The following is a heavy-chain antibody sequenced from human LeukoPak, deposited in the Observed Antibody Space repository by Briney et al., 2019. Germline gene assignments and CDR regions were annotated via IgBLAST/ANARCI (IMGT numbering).Heavy chain of an antibody. CDR2: INQDGGEK. CDR3: ATGRSCTTCYLPDY. J-gene: IGHJ4*02. Sequence: PGGSLRLSCAASGFTFSSYWMHWVRQAPGKGLEWVANINQDGGEKYYVDSVKGRLTISRDNAKNSLYLQMNSLRAEDTAVYHCATGRSCTTCYLPDYWGQGTLVTVSS. V-gene: IGHV3-7*01. CDR1: GFTFSSYW. D-gene: IGHD2-2*01.